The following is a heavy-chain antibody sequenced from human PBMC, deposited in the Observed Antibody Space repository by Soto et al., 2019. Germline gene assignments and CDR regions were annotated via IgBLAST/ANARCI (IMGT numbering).Heavy chain of an antibody. V-gene: IGHV3-48*01. CDR1: GFTFSSYS. Sequence: GSLRLSCAASGFTFSSYSMNWVRQAPGKGLEWVSYISSSSSTIYYADSVKGRFTISRDNAKNSLYLQMNSLRAEDTAVYYCARLYPPDAFDIWGQGTMVTVSS. J-gene: IGHJ3*02. CDR3: ARLYPPDAFDI. CDR2: ISSSSSTI. D-gene: IGHD3-16*02.